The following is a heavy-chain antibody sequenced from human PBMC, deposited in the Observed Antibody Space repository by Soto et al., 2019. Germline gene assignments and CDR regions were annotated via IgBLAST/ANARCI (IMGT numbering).Heavy chain of an antibody. CDR1: GFTFRTYA. CDR3: ARPPVIDIVVPPDY. D-gene: IGHD2-15*01. J-gene: IGHJ4*02. V-gene: IGHV3-30*04. CDR2: ISYDGSNK. Sequence: QVQLVESGGGVVQPGRSLRLSCAASGFTFRTYAMHWVRQAPGKGLEWVAGISYDGSNKHYADSVKGRFTISRDNSKNTLYLQMNSLRAEDTAVYDGARPPVIDIVVPPDYWGQGTLVTVSS.